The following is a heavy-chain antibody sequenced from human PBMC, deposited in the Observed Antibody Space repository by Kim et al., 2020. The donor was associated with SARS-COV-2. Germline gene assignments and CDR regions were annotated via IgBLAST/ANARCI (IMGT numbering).Heavy chain of an antibody. Sequence: SETLSLTCTVSGGPISSGDYYWSWIRQPPGKGLEWIGFIYYSGSTYYNPSLKSRVTISVDTSRNQFSLKLTSVTAADTAVYYCARVRFSITIFGVVTRLFDYWGQGTLVTVSS. CDR1: GGPISSGDYY. J-gene: IGHJ4*02. CDR3: ARVRFSITIFGVVTRLFDY. D-gene: IGHD3-3*01. V-gene: IGHV4-30-4*01. CDR2: IYYSGST.